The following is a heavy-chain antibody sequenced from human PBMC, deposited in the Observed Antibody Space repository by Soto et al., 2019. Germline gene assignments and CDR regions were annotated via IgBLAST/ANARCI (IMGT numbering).Heavy chain of an antibody. Sequence: GGSLRLSCAASGFTFSSYAMHWVRQAPGKGLEWVAVISYDGSNKYYADSVKGRFTISRDNSKNTLYLQMNSLRAEDTAVYYCARDGRRDEEDIVLMVYAPLYYFDYWGQGTLVTVSS. CDR3: ARDGRRDEEDIVLMVYAPLYYFDY. J-gene: IGHJ4*02. CDR1: GFTFSSYA. D-gene: IGHD2-8*01. CDR2: ISYDGSNK. V-gene: IGHV3-30-3*01.